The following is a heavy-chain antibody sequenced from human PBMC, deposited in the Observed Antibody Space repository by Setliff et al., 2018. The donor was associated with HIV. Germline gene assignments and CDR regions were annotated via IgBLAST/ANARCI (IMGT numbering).Heavy chain of an antibody. V-gene: IGHV4-31*03. D-gene: IGHD3-22*01. CDR1: GGSISSGGYY. J-gene: IGHJ5*02. Sequence: PSETLSLTCTVSGGSISSGGYYWSWIRQHPGKGLEWIGYIYYSGSTYYNPSLKSRVTISVDTSSNQFSLKLSSVTAADTAVYYCARSYYYDSSGYSSRYWFDPWGQGTLVTVSS. CDR3: ARSYYYDSSGYSSRYWFDP. CDR2: IYYSGST.